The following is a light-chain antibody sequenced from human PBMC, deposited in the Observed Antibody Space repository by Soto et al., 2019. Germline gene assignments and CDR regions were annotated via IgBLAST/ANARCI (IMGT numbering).Light chain of an antibody. CDR3: QQRSNRIT. V-gene: IGKV3-11*01. J-gene: IGKJ5*01. Sequence: EIVLTQSPATLSLSPGERATLSCRASQSVKAFLFWYQHRPCQAPRPLIYDISTRAAAIPARFSGSGSGTDFTLTVSSLEPEDFALYYCQQRSNRITFGQGTRLE. CDR2: DIS. CDR1: QSVKAF.